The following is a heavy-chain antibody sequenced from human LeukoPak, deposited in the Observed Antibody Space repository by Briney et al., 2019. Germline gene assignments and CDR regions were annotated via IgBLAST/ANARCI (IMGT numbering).Heavy chain of an antibody. D-gene: IGHD1-26*01. V-gene: IGHV3-30*02. CDR1: GFTFSNYG. CDR3: ARDSAGYSGSYYGGGDFDY. Sequence: GGSLRLSCAASGFTFSNYGMHWVRQAPDKGLEWVAFLQNHGGDIHYADSVEGRFTISRDNSKNTLYLQMNSLRAEDTAVYYCARDSAGYSGSYYGGGDFDYWGQGTLVTVSS. J-gene: IGHJ4*02. CDR2: LQNHGGDI.